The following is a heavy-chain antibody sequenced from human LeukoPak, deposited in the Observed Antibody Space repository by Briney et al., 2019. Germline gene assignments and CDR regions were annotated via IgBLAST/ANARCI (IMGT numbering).Heavy chain of an antibody. V-gene: IGHV3-23*01. CDR1: GFTFSNYA. D-gene: IGHD2-2*02. J-gene: IGHJ3*02. CDR2: INGNGSTR. Sequence: GSLRLSCGASGFTFSNYAMGWGRQAPGKGLEWVSGINGNGSTRFYAASVKGRFTSSRDNPKNTLYLQMNGLRVEDTAVYYCAREMGGVVPAAITDRTPASDAFDIWGQGTMVTVSS. CDR3: AREMGGVVPAAITDRTPASDAFDI.